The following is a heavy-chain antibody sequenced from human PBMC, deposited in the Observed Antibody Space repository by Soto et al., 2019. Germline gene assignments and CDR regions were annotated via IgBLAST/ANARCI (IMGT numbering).Heavy chain of an antibody. CDR1: GFTFDDYA. CDR3: AKGYDILTGYYTDAFDI. V-gene: IGHV3-9*01. D-gene: IGHD3-9*01. J-gene: IGHJ3*02. Sequence: GGSLRLSCAASGFTFDDYAMHWVRQAPGKGLEWVSGISWNSGSIGYADSVKGRFTISRDNAKNSLYLQMNSLRAEDTALYYCAKGYDILTGYYTDAFDIWGQGTMVTVSS. CDR2: ISWNSGSI.